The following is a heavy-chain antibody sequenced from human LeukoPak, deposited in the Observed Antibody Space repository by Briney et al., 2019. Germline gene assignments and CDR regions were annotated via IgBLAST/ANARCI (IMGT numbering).Heavy chain of an antibody. D-gene: IGHD5-24*01. CDR2: INPNSGGT. V-gene: IGHV1-2*02. Sequence: GASVKVSCKASAYTFTGYYMHWVRQAPGQGLEWMGWINPNSGGTNYAQKFQGRVTMTRDTSISTAYMELSRLRSDDTAIYYCARDRMGYNTPRNYYYYYMDVWGKGTTVTISS. CDR3: ARDRMGYNTPRNYYYYYMDV. J-gene: IGHJ6*03. CDR1: AYTFTGYY.